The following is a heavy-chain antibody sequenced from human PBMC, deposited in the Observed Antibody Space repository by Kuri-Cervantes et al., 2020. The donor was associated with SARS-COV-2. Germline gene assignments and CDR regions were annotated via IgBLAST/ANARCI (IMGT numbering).Heavy chain of an antibody. CDR3: ARESTYTFDI. D-gene: IGHD2-2*02. J-gene: IGHJ3*02. CDR1: GGAINTYNW. Sequence: SQTLSLTCVVSGGAINTYNWWTWVRQPPGKGLQWIGEIFHDGSTKSNPSLSLKGRVTMSLDKSKNQFSLNLTSVTAADTAVYYCARESTYTFDIWGQGTLVTVSS. V-gene: IGHV4-4*02. CDR2: IFHDGST.